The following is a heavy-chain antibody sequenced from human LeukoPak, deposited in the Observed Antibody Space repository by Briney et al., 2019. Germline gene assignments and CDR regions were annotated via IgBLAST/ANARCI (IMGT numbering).Heavy chain of an antibody. Sequence: SETLSLTCTISGGSISSSSYYWGWIRQPPGKGLEWTGSIYYSGSTYYNPSLKSRVSISVDTYKNQFSLKLSSVTAADTAVYYCARHSRGDTIFGVAPLSFRFDPWGQGTLVTVSS. J-gene: IGHJ5*02. V-gene: IGHV4-39*01. CDR1: GGSISSSSYY. D-gene: IGHD3-3*01. CDR3: ARHSRGDTIFGVAPLSFRFDP. CDR2: IYYSGST.